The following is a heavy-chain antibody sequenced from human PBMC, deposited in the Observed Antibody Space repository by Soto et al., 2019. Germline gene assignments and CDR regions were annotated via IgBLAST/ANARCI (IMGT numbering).Heavy chain of an antibody. J-gene: IGHJ3*02. D-gene: IGHD4-17*01. CDR3: AARYGDFYAFDI. CDR1: GYTFTRYY. V-gene: IGHV1-2*04. CDR2: INPNSGDT. Sequence: ASVPVSCMASGYTFTRYYMHWVRPAPAQGLEWMGWINPNSGDTNYAQNFQGWITMTRDTSISTVHMELSRLRSDDTVVYCCAARYGDFYAFDIWGQGTMVTVSS.